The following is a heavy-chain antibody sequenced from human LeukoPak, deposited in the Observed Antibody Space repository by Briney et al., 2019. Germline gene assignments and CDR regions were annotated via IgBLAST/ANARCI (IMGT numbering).Heavy chain of an antibody. CDR1: GYTLTELS. CDR3: ARVYSSGWSPDNYFDY. CDR2: FDPEDGET. D-gene: IGHD6-19*01. J-gene: IGHJ4*02. V-gene: IGHV1-24*01. Sequence: ASVRVSCKVSGYTLTELSMRWVRQAPGKGLEWMGGFDPEDGETIYAQKFQGRVTMTEDTSTDTAYMELSSLRSEDTAVYYCARVYSSGWSPDNYFDYWGQGTLVTVSS.